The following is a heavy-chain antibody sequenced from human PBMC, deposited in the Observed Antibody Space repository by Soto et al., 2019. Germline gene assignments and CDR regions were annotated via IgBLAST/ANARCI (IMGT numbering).Heavy chain of an antibody. V-gene: IGHV1-2*04. CDR3: AIYLIGHDNYETIGYYFDH. Sequence: ASVKVSCKASGYTFTGYYMHWVRQAPGQGLEWMGWINPNGGGTNYAQKFQGWITMTSDTSISTAYMELSRLRSEDTAVYYCAIYLIGHDNYETIGYYFDHWGPGTLVTVSS. CDR2: INPNGGGT. J-gene: IGHJ4*02. CDR1: GYTFTGYY. D-gene: IGHD3-16*01.